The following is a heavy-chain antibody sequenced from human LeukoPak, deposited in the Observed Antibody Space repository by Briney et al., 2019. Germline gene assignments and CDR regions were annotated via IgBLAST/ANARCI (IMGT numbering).Heavy chain of an antibody. J-gene: IGHJ4*02. CDR1: GFTFSSYE. Sequence: GGSLRLSCAASGFTFSSYEMNWVRQAPGKGLEWVSYISSGGDFIRYAASVKGRFTISRDNTKNSLYLQMDSLREEDTAVYYCARLDGYNRYFLDYWGQGTPVTVSS. CDR2: ISSGGDFI. V-gene: IGHV3-48*03. D-gene: IGHD5-24*01. CDR3: ARLDGYNRYFLDY.